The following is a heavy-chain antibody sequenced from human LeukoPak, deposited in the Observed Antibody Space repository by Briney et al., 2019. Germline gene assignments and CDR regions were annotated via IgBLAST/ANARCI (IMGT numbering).Heavy chain of an antibody. CDR1: GLTFSNYE. D-gene: IGHD1-26*01. J-gene: IGHJ4*02. CDR3: ARDPDVGATPFDY. Sequence: GGSLRLSCAASGLTFSNYEMKWVRQAPGKGREWLSYIGSSGSRIFYADAVKGRFTISRDNAKNSLFLQMNSLRADDTAVYYCARDPDVGATPFDYWGQGTLVTVSS. CDR2: IGSSGSRI. V-gene: IGHV3-48*03.